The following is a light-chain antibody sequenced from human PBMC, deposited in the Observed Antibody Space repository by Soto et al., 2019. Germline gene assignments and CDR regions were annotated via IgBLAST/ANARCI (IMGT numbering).Light chain of an antibody. CDR3: QQYSTSTGE. CDR2: ESS. V-gene: IGKV1-5*03. J-gene: IGKJ1*01. Sequence: DIQMTQSPFTLSASVGDRVTITCRASQSISSWLAWYQQKPGKAPKLLIYESSSLESGVPSSFSGSGSGTEFTLTISSLQPEDFATYYCQQYSTSTGEFGPGTKVEIK. CDR1: QSISSW.